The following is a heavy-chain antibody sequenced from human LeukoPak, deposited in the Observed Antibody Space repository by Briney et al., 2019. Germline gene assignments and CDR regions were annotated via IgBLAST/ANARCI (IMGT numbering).Heavy chain of an antibody. D-gene: IGHD3-3*01. CDR1: GFTFNNYE. CDR2: XDFSGRVI. Sequence: GGSLRLSCATSGFTFNNYEMNWVRQAPGKGXXXXXXXDFSGRVIHHTDSVKGRLPISRDNAKTSVYLQMDSLRAEDTAVYYCARGRGEATVFYAFDIWGQGTLVTVSS. CDR3: ARGRGEATVFYAFDI. J-gene: IGHJ3*02. V-gene: IGHV3-48*03.